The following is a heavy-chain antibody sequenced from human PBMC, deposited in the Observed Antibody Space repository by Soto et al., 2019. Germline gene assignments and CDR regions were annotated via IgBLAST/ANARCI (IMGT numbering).Heavy chain of an antibody. J-gene: IGHJ5*02. CDR2: ISTSGSNT. Sequence: PGGSLRLSCSTSGFTFISYALYWVRQAPGKGLEFVASISTSGSNTDYADSVRGRFTISRDNSKKTMFLQMSSLTVEDTAVYSRGKPACHCDTATCPSWRQGALVSVCS. V-gene: IGHV3-64D*06. CDR1: GFTFISYA. CDR3: GKPACHCDTATCPS. D-gene: IGHD5-18*01.